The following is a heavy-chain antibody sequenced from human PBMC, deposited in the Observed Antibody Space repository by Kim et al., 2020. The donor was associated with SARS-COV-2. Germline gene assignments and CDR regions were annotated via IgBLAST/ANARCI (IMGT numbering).Heavy chain of an antibody. CDR2: IYYSGST. CDR1: GGSISSYY. V-gene: IGHV4-59*08. CDR3: AGHRQDARAAAHYNWFDP. Sequence: SETLSLTCTVSGGSISSYYWSWIRQPPGKGLEWIGYIYYSGSTNYNPSLKSRVTISVDTSKNQFSLKLSSVTAADTAVYYCAGHRQDARAAAHYNWFDPWGQGTLVTVSS. J-gene: IGHJ5*02. D-gene: IGHD6-13*01.